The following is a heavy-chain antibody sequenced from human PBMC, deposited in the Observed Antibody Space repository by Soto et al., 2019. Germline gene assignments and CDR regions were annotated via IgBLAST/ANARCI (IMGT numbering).Heavy chain of an antibody. CDR2: IKPDGSGK. CDR1: GFILSSYW. CDR3: ASNIFYDFWSGYYAFDI. D-gene: IGHD3-3*01. V-gene: IGHV3-7*01. J-gene: IGHJ3*02. Sequence: EVQLVESGGDFVQPGGSLRLSCVASGFILSSYWMSWVRQAPGKGLEWVANIKPDGSGKYYVDSVKGRFTISTDNAKNSLYLKMNSLRAEDTAVYYCASNIFYDFWSGYYAFDIWGRGTMVTVSS.